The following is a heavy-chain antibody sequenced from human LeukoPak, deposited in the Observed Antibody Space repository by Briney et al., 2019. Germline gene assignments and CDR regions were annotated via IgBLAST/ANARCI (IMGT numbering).Heavy chain of an antibody. V-gene: IGHV3-23*01. CDR1: GFTFSSYA. CDR2: ISGSGGST. Sequence: PGGSLRLSCAASGFTFSSYAMSWVRQAPGKGLEWVSAISGSGGSTYYADSVKGRFTISRDNSKNTLYLQMNSLRAEDTAVYYCATFDYGGYWYYFDYWGQGTLVTVSS. D-gene: IGHD4-17*01. J-gene: IGHJ4*02. CDR3: ATFDYGGYWYYFDY.